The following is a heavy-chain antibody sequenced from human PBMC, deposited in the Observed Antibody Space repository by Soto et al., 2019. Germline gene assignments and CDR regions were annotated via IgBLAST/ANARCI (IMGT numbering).Heavy chain of an antibody. CDR2: IYFNGNT. Sequence: SETLSLTCTVSAASFSKYYWTWIRQPPGKGLEWIGYIYFNGNTKYNPSLEGRLTISIDTSKKEFSLKLTSVTAADAAVYYCASVTFGGIVLAHWGQGTLVTVSS. CDR1: AASFSKYY. D-gene: IGHD3-16*01. J-gene: IGHJ4*02. V-gene: IGHV4-59*01. CDR3: ASVTFGGIVLAH.